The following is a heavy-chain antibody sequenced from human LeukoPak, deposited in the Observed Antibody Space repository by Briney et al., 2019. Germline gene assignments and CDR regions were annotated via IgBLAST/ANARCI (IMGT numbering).Heavy chain of an antibody. J-gene: IGHJ4*02. CDR2: ISGSGGST. Sequence: PGGSLRLSCAASGFTFSSYAMSWVRQAPGKGLEWVSAISGSGGSTYYADSAKGRFTISRDNSKNTLYLQMNSLRAEDTAVYYCAKAYCSGGSCYWWIQLWFPFDYWGQGTLVTVSS. CDR3: AKAYCSGGSCYWWIQLWFPFDY. V-gene: IGHV3-23*01. D-gene: IGHD2-15*01. CDR1: GFTFSSYA.